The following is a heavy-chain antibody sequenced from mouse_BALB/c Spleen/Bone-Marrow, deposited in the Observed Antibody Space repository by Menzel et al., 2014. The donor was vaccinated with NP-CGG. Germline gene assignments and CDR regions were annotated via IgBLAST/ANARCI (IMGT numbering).Heavy chain of an antibody. CDR2: IYPGDGDT. V-gene: IGHV1-87*01. Sequence: VQLQQSGAELARPGASVKLSCKASAYTFTSYWMQWVKQRPGQGLEWIGAIYPGDGDTRYTQKFKGKATLTADKSSSTAYMQLSSLASEDSAVYYCARGYYYDSTYGWYFDVWGAGTTVTVSS. D-gene: IGHD1-1*01. CDR3: ARGYYYDSTYGWYFDV. J-gene: IGHJ1*01. CDR1: AYTFTSYW.